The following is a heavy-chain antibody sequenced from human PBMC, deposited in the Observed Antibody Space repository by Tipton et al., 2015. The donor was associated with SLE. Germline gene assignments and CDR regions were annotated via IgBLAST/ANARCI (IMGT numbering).Heavy chain of an antibody. CDR2: INHSGST. J-gene: IGHJ4*02. V-gene: IGHV4-34*01. CDR1: VGSFSGYY. D-gene: IGHD4-17*01. CDR3: ARGSPYGDYYVY. Sequence: TLSLTCAVYVGSFSGYYWSWIRQPPGKGMEWIGEINHSGSTNYNPSLKSRVTISVDTSKNQFSLKLSSVTAADTAVYYCARGSPYGDYYVYWGQGTLVTVSS.